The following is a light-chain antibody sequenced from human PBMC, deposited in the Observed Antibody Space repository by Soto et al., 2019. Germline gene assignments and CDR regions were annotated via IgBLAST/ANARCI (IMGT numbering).Light chain of an antibody. J-gene: IGKJ4*01. CDR3: QQRSNWPPLT. CDR1: QSVSSY. V-gene: IGKV3-11*01. Sequence: EIVLTQSPATLSLSPGERATLSCRASQSVSSYLAWYQQKPGQDPRLLIYDASNRATGIPARFSGSGSGTDFTLTISSLEPEDFAVYYCQQRSNWPPLTFVGGTKVEIK. CDR2: DAS.